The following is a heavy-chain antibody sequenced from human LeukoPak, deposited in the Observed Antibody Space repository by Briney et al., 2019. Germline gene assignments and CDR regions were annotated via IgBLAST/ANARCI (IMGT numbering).Heavy chain of an antibody. V-gene: IGHV3-64*01. CDR2: ISSNGISP. D-gene: IGHD3-3*01. CDR1: GFTFSDSA. J-gene: IGHJ6*02. Sequence: GGSLRLSCAASGFTFSDSAMHWLRQAPGKGLEYVSTISSNGISPYYANSVKGRFSISRDNSKNTLYLQMGSLRADDTAVYYCVRAHSIHNYHYGIDVWGHGTTVTVSS. CDR3: VRAHSIHNYHYGIDV.